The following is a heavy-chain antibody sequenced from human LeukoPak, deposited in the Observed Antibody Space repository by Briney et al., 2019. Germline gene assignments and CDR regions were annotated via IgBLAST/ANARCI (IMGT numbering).Heavy chain of an antibody. V-gene: IGHV4-39*01. D-gene: IGHD3-22*01. CDR2: IFYSGST. Sequence: SETLSLTCTVPGGSISSSDYYWGWIRQPPGKGLEWIGSIFYSGSTYYNPSLKSRVTISVDTSKNQFSLKLSSVTAADTAMYYCARHRGYYDSSGDGYYFDYWGQGTLVTVSS. CDR1: GGSISSSDYY. CDR3: ARHRGYYDSSGDGYYFDY. J-gene: IGHJ4*02.